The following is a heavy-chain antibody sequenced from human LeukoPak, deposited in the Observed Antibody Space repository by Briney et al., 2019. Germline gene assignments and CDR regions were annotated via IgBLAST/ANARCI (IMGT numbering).Heavy chain of an antibody. CDR3: ASLGGYYYDSSGIDY. J-gene: IGHJ4*02. CDR1: GGSFSGYY. Sequence: PSETLSLTCAVYGGSFSGYYWSWIRQPPGKGLEWIGEINHSGSTNYNPSLKSRVTISVDTSKNQFSLKLSSVTAADTAVYYCASLGGYYYDSSGIDYWGQGTLVTVSS. V-gene: IGHV4-34*01. CDR2: INHSGST. D-gene: IGHD3-22*01.